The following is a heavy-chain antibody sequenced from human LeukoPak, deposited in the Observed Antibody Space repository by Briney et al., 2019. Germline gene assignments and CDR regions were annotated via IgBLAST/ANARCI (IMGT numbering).Heavy chain of an antibody. CDR3: AKGMVYGYYDFWSGSPDAFDI. CDR2: ISYDGSNK. J-gene: IGHJ3*02. Sequence: GGSLRLSCAASGFTFSSYGMHWVRQAPGKGLEWVAVISYDGSNKYYADSVKGRFTISRDNSKNTLYLQMNSLRAEDTAVYYCAKGMVYGYYDFWSGSPDAFDIWGQGTMVTVSS. V-gene: IGHV3-30*18. CDR1: GFTFSSYG. D-gene: IGHD3-3*01.